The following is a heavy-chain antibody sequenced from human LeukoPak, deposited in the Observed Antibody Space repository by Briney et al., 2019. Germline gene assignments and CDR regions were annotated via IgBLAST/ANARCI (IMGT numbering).Heavy chain of an antibody. J-gene: IGHJ4*02. CDR2: IYPGDSDT. D-gene: IGHD6-19*01. CDR3: ARYSRGSYYFDY. V-gene: IGHV5-51*01. CDR1: GYSFTSYW. Sequence: GESLKISCQGSGYSFTSYWIGWVRQMPGKGLEWMGIIYPGDSDTRYSPSFQGQVTISADKSINTAYLQWSSLQASDTAMYFCARYSRGSYYFDYWGQGTLVTVSS.